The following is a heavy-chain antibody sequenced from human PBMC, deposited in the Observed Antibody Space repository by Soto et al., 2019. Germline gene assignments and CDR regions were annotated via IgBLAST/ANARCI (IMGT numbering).Heavy chain of an antibody. Sequence: QVQLVESGGGVVQPGRSLRLSCAASGFTFSSYGMHWVRQAPGKGLEWVAVMSWDGSDEFYEETVKGRFTVPRDNFRNTLYLQINSLRSEDTAAYYCAKEGCSGGICYGFDYWGQGTLVTVSS. V-gene: IGHV3-30*18. J-gene: IGHJ4*02. CDR2: MSWDGSDE. D-gene: IGHD2-15*01. CDR3: AKEGCSGGICYGFDY. CDR1: GFTFSSYG.